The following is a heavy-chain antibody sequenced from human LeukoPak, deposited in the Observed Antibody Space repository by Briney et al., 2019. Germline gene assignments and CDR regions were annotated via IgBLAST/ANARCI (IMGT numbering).Heavy chain of an antibody. D-gene: IGHD2-2*01. V-gene: IGHV5-51*01. Sequence: GESPKISCKGSGYSFTSYWIGWVRQMPGKGLEWLGLIYPGDSDTRYSPSFQGQVTISADKSISTAYLQWSSLKASDTAMYYCARHVAGDIVVVPAALPLDYWGQGTLVTVSS. CDR2: IYPGDSDT. CDR3: ARHVAGDIVVVPAALPLDY. CDR1: GYSFTSYW. J-gene: IGHJ4*02.